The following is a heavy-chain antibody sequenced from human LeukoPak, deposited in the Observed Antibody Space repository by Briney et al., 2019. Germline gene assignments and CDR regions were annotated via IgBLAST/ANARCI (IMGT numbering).Heavy chain of an antibody. CDR3: ARAGYSSSWYHYMDV. D-gene: IGHD6-13*01. Sequence: TGGSLRLSCAASGFTFSSYEMNWVRQAPGKGLEWVSYISSSGSTIYYADSVKGRFTISRDNAKNSLYLQMNSLRAEDTAVYYCARAGYSSSWYHYMDVWGKGTTVTVSS. CDR1: GFTFSSYE. J-gene: IGHJ6*03. V-gene: IGHV3-48*03. CDR2: ISSSGSTI.